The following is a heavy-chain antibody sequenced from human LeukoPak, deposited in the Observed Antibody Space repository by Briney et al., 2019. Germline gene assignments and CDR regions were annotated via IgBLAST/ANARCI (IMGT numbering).Heavy chain of an antibody. V-gene: IGHV3-23*01. CDR3: AKGIAAAGNVDSLDP. CDR2: ISGSGGST. Sequence: GGSLRLSCAASGFTFSSYAMGWVRQAPGKGLEWVSAISGSGGSTYYADSVKGRFTISRDNSKNTLYLQMNSLRAEDTAVYYCAKGIAAAGNVDSLDPWGQGTLVTVSS. D-gene: IGHD6-13*01. J-gene: IGHJ5*02. CDR1: GFTFSSYA.